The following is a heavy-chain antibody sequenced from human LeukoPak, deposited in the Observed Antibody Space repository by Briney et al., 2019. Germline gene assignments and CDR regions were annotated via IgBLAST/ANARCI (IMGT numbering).Heavy chain of an antibody. CDR3: VRVKGSYFDF. CDR1: GFPFSSYS. J-gene: IGHJ4*02. CDR2: ISASGSNI. V-gene: IGHV3-48*01. Sequence: GGSPRLSCSASGFPFSSYSMNWVRQAPGKGLEWVSYISASGSNIYYVDSVEGRFTVSRDNAKNSLFLQMNSPRAEDTAVYYCVRVKGSYFDFWGQGTLVTVSS.